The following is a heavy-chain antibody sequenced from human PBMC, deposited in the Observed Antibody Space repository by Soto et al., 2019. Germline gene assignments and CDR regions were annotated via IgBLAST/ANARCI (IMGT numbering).Heavy chain of an antibody. D-gene: IGHD2-2*01. V-gene: IGHV1-18*01. CDR1: GGTFSSYA. J-gene: IGHJ4*02. CDR3: TRLSGDCSSASCLSLDY. Sequence: ASVKVSCKASGGTFSSYAISWVRQAPGQGLEWMGWISAYNGNTNYAQKLQGRVTMTTDTSTSTAYMELRSLKTEDTAVYYCTRLSGDCSSASCLSLDYWGQGTLVTVSS. CDR2: ISAYNGNT.